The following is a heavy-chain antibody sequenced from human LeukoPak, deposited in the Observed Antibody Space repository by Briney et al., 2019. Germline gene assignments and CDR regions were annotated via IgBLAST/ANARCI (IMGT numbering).Heavy chain of an antibody. D-gene: IGHD3-16*01. CDR1: GYTFTGYY. CDR2: INPNSGGT. J-gene: IGHJ4*02. V-gene: IGHV1-2*02. Sequence: ASVKVSCKASGYTFTGYYMHWVRQAPGQGLEWMGWINPNSGGTNYAQKFQGRVTFTAEESTSTAYMDLSSLTSEDTAVYYCAREGFGEWEQLPFVHWGQGTLVSVSS. CDR3: AREGFGEWEQLPFVH.